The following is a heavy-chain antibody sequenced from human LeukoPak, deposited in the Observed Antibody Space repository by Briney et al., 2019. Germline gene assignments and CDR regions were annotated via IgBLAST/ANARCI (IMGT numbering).Heavy chain of an antibody. V-gene: IGHV3-48*04. Sequence: GGSLRLSCAASGFTFSYYTMNWVRQAPGKGLEWVSCISSSGSTIYYADSVKGRFTISRDNAKNSLYLQMNSLRAEDTAVYYCARGPAASGYYDSRGRYGYFDYWGQGTLVTVSS. CDR2: ISSSGSTI. D-gene: IGHD3-22*01. CDR3: ARGPAASGYYDSRGRYGYFDY. J-gene: IGHJ4*02. CDR1: GFTFSYYT.